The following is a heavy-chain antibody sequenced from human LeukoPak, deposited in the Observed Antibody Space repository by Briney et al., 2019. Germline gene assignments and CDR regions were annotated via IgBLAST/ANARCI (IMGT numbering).Heavy chain of an antibody. D-gene: IGHD3-22*01. CDR2: INHSGST. CDR3: ARGEPRSGYPPRGY. CDR1: GGSFSGYY. V-gene: IGHV4-34*01. J-gene: IGHJ4*02. Sequence: SETLSLTCAVYGGSFSGYYWSWIRQPPGKGLEWIGEINHSGSTNYNPSLKSRVTISVDTSKNQFSLKLSSVTAADTPVYYCARGEPRSGYPPRGYWGQGTLVTVSS.